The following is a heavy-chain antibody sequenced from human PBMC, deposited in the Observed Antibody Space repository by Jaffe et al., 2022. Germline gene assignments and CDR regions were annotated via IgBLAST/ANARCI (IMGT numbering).Heavy chain of an antibody. Sequence: QVQLVESGGGVVQPGGSLRLSCAASGFTFSSYGMHWVRQAPGKGLEWVAFIRYDGSNKYYADSVKGRFTISRDNSKNTLYLQMNSLRAEDTAVYYCAKDQEYYDFWSGYRPRGFDYWGQGTLVTVSS. V-gene: IGHV3-30*02. CDR2: IRYDGSNK. J-gene: IGHJ4*02. CDR1: GFTFSSYG. D-gene: IGHD3-3*01. CDR3: AKDQEYYDFWSGYRPRGFDY.